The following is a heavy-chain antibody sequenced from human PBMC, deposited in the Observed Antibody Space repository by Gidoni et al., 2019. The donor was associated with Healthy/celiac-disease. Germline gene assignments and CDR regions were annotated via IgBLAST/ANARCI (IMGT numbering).Heavy chain of an antibody. Sequence: LVQPGRSLRLSCAASGFTFSSYWMSWVRQAPGKGLEWVANIKQDGSEKYYVDSVKGRFTISRDNAKNSLYLQMNSLRAEDTAVYYCARPREYYYDSSGYYCWGQGTLVTVSS. CDR1: GFTFSSYW. CDR3: ARPREYYYDSSGYYC. CDR2: IKQDGSEK. D-gene: IGHD3-22*01. V-gene: IGHV3-7*03. J-gene: IGHJ4*02.